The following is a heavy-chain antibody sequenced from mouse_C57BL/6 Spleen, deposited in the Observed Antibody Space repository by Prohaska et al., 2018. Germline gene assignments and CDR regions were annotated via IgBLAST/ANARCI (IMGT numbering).Heavy chain of an antibody. D-gene: IGHD3-3*01. V-gene: IGHV1-22*01. J-gene: IGHJ4*01. CDR2: INPNNGGT. Sequence: HGKSLEWIGYINPNNGGTSYNQKFKGKATLTVNKSSSTAYMELRSLTSEDSAVYYCARRGDYYAMDYWGQGTSVTVSS. CDR3: ARRGDYYAMDY.